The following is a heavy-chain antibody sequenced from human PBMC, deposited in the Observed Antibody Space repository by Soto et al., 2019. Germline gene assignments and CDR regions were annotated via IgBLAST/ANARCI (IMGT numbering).Heavy chain of an antibody. CDR2: IYYSGST. CDR1: GGSISSYY. D-gene: IGHD6-13*01. CDR3: ARRAGRLVAAAGTYNWFDS. V-gene: IGHV4-59*01. Sequence: SETLSLTCTVSGGSISSYYWSWIRQPPGKGLEWIGYIYYSGSTNYNPSLKSRVTISVDTSKNQFSLKLSSVTAADTAVYYCARRAGRLVAAAGTYNWFDSWGQGTLVPVSS. J-gene: IGHJ5*01.